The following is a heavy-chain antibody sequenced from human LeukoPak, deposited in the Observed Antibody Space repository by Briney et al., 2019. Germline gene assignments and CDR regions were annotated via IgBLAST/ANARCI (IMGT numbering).Heavy chain of an antibody. D-gene: IGHD2-2*01. J-gene: IGHJ4*02. CDR1: GSTFRSHT. CDR2: ISNTGSVF. CDR3: ARNLPAADY. Sequence: GGSLRLSCAASGSTFRSHTMNWVRQAPGKGLEWISYISNTGSVFYYADSVKGRFTISRDNAKNSLYLQMNSLRAEDTAVYYCARNLPAADYWGQGTLVTVSS. V-gene: IGHV3-48*04.